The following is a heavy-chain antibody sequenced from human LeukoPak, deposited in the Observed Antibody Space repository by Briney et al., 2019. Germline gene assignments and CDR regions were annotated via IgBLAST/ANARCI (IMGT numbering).Heavy chain of an antibody. CDR1: GFTFSNYA. Sequence: GGSLRLSCAASGFTFSNYAMKWVRQAPGKGLEWVSAISRTGAYIYYPDSVKGRFTISRDNAQNSLYLQMDSLRVEDTAVYYCARDERRYCSDSSCYPGDYWGQGTLVTVSS. CDR3: ARDERRYCSDSSCYPGDY. J-gene: IGHJ4*02. V-gene: IGHV3-21*01. CDR2: ISRTGAYI. D-gene: IGHD2-2*01.